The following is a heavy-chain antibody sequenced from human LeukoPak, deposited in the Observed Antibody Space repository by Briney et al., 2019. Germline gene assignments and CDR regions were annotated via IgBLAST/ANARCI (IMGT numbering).Heavy chain of an antibody. J-gene: IGHJ3*02. V-gene: IGHV3-11*04. CDR2: ISSSGSTI. CDR3: ARVRELPPQQYPDAFDI. CDR1: GFTFSDYY. D-gene: IGHD1-26*01. Sequence: GGSLRLSCAASGFTFSDYYMSWIRQAPGKGLEWVSYISSSGSTIYYADSVKGRFTISRDNAKNSLYLQMNSLRAEDTAVYYCARVRELPPQQYPDAFDIWGQGTMVTVSS.